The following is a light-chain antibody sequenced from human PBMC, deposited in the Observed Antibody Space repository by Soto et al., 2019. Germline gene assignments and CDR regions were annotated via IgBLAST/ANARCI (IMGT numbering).Light chain of an antibody. V-gene: IGKV1-6*01. Sequence: ALQMTQSPSSLAASVRDRVTITFRASQGIRNDLGWYQQKPGKAPKLLIYAASSLQSGVPSRFSGSGSGTDFTLTISSLQPEDFATYYCLQDYNYPITFGQGTRLEIK. CDR2: AAS. CDR3: LQDYNYPIT. J-gene: IGKJ5*01. CDR1: QGIRND.